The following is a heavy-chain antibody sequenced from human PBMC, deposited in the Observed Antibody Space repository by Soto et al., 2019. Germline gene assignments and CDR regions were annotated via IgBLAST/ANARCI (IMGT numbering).Heavy chain of an antibody. V-gene: IGHV3-48*01. D-gene: IGHD6-6*01. CDR3: ARGRGASIAARETAYYYYYMDV. Sequence: GGSLRLSCAASGFTFSSYSMNWVRQAPGKGLEWVSYISSSSSTIYYADSVKGRFTISRDNAKNSLYLQMNSLRAEDTAVYYCARGRGASIAARETAYYYYYMDVWGKGTTVTVSS. CDR1: GFTFSSYS. J-gene: IGHJ6*03. CDR2: ISSSSSTI.